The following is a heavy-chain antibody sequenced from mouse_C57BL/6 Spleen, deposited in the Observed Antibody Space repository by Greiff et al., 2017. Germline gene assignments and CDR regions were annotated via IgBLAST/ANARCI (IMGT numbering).Heavy chain of an antibody. J-gene: IGHJ1*03. CDR3: ALLITTVVHWYFDV. Sequence: VQLQQPGAELVRPGSSVKLSCKASGYTFTSYWMHWVKQRPIQGLEWIGNIDPSDSETHYNQKFKDKATLTVDKSSSTAYMQLSSLTSEDSAVYYCALLITTVVHWYFDVWGTGTTVTVSS. V-gene: IGHV1-52*01. CDR2: IDPSDSET. D-gene: IGHD1-1*01. CDR1: GYTFTSYW.